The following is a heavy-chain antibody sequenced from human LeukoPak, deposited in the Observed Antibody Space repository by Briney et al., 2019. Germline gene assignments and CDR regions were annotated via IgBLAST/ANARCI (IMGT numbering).Heavy chain of an antibody. D-gene: IGHD4-17*01. CDR2: TYYRSKWYN. J-gene: IGHJ3*02. CDR3: ASEVTTVTHHDRPRGGLHAFDI. V-gene: IGHV6-1*01. CDR1: GDSVSSNSAA. Sequence: SQTLSLTCAISGDSVSSNSAAWNWIRQSPSRGLEWLGRTYYRSKWYNEYAVSVKSRITINADTSKNQFSLKLSSVTAADTAVYYCASEVTTVTHHDRPRGGLHAFDIWGQGTMVTVSS.